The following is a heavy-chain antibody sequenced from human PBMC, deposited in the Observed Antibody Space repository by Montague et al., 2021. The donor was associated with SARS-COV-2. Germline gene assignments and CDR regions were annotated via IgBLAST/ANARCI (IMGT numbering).Heavy chain of an antibody. V-gene: IGHV4-34*01. D-gene: IGHD3-10*01. Sequence: SETLSLTCAVHGGSFSTYSWNWICQPPGKGLEWIGETHQGGSTNYNPSLKSRVTISADTSKNQFSLKLTSVAAADTAVYYCARLGDGVVPSPILGVGPYYSYYYMDVWGKGTTVTVSS. CDR2: THQGGST. J-gene: IGHJ6*03. CDR1: GGSFSTYS. CDR3: ARLGDGVVPSPILGVGPYYSYYYMDV.